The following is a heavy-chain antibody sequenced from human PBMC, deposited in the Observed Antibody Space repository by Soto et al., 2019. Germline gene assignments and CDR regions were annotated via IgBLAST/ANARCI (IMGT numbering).Heavy chain of an antibody. CDR3: ARLLSSITTVTTVYYYYYMDV. CDR2: ISSSGSTI. D-gene: IGHD4-4*01. V-gene: IGHV3-11*01. CDR1: GFTFSDYY. Sequence: GGSLRLSCAASGFTFSDYYMSWIRHAPGKGQEWVSYISSSGSTIYYADSVKGRFTISRDNAKNSLYLQMNSLRAEDTAVYYCARLLSSITTVTTVYYYYYMDVWGKGTTVTGSS. J-gene: IGHJ6*03.